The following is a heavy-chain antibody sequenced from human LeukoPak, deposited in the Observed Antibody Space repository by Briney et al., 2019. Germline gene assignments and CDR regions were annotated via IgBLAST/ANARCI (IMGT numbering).Heavy chain of an antibody. CDR2: IYYRGNT. D-gene: IGHD6-6*01. Sequence: SETLSLTCTVSGDSISSTTYYWGFIRQPPGKGLEWIGSIYYRGNTYYNPSLKSRVTISVDTSNNQFSLKLSSVTAADTAVYYCARPYSGTRPPDYWGQGTLVTVSS. CDR1: GDSISSTTYY. J-gene: IGHJ4*02. CDR3: ARPYSGTRPPDY. V-gene: IGHV4-39*01.